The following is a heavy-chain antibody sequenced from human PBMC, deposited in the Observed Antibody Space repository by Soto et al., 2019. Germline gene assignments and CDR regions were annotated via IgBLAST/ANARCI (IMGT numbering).Heavy chain of an antibody. CDR2: INPNSGGT. CDR1: GYTFTDYY. J-gene: IGHJ6*02. V-gene: IGHV1-2*02. Sequence: QVQLVQSGAEVKKPGASVKVSCKASGYTFTDYYMHWVRQAPGQGLEWMGWINPNSGGTNYAQKFKGRVTMNRVTSISTAYMELSSLRSDDTALYDCAKDSNIVVVPAATGGMDVWGQGTTVTVSS. D-gene: IGHD2-2*01. CDR3: AKDSNIVVVPAATGGMDV.